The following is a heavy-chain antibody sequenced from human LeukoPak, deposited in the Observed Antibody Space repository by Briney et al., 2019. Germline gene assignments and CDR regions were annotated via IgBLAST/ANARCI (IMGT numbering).Heavy chain of an antibody. CDR1: GYTFTGYY. CDR2: LNTHSGGT. CDR3: ARDRWATWGFDY. J-gene: IGHJ4*02. Sequence: ASVKVSCKASGYTFTGYYLHWVRQAPGQGLEWMGWLNTHSGGTNYAQNFQGRVTMTRDTSISTAYLELSRLTSDDTAVYYCARDRWATWGFDYWGQGTLVTVSS. D-gene: IGHD7-27*01. V-gene: IGHV1-2*02.